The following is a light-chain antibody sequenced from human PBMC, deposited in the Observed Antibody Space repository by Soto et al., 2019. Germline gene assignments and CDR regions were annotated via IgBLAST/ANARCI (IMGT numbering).Light chain of an antibody. Sequence: DIHMTQSPSTLPASLGDRVTMPXRARRRVSHYLNWYQQQPGXAPKXXXYDXSSLHSGVPSRLSGSGSGTDFTRTISSLQPEDCANYYWQQSYMSPSTFGQGTRLEIK. CDR2: DXS. CDR3: QQSYMSPST. V-gene: IGKV1-39*01. CDR1: RRVSHY. J-gene: IGKJ5*01.